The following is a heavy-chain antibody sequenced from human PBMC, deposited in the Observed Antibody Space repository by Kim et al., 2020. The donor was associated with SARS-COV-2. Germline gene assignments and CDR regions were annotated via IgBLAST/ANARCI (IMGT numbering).Heavy chain of an antibody. V-gene: IGHV3-43*02. CDR2: FSGDGVFT. Sequence: GGSLRLSCAASGFTFDDYAMHWVRQSPGKGLQWGALFSGDGVFTFYADSLKGRFTISRDNSKKSLDLQMNSLRTEDTALYYCGKYVSYTAMGFYYYAMDVWGQGTTVTVSS. CDR3: GKYVSYTAMGFYYYAMDV. J-gene: IGHJ6*02. D-gene: IGHD5-18*01. CDR1: GFTFDDYA.